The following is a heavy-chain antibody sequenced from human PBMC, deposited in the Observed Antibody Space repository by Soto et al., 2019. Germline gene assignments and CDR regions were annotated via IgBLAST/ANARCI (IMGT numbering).Heavy chain of an antibody. CDR1: GGSLSRYY. J-gene: IGHJ2*01. CDR3: ARKWGWYFDL. D-gene: IGHD1-26*01. Sequence: PSETLSLTRTFSGGSLSRYYWSWIRQPPGKGLEWIGYIYYSGSTNYNPSLKSRVTISVDTSKNQFSLKLSSVTAADTAVYYCARKWGWYFDLWGRGTLVTVSS. V-gene: IGHV4-59*08. CDR2: IYYSGST.